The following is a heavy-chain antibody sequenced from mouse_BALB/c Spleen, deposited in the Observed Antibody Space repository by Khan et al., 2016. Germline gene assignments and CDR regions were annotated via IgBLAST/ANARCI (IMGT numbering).Heavy chain of an antibody. Sequence: EVELVASGGGLVQPGGSRKLSCAASGFTFSSFGMHWVRQAPDKGLEWVAYISGGSSTIFYADTVKGRFTISRDNPKNTLFLQMTSLRSEDTAMYFCARIYYGLYYAMDYWGQGTSVTVSS. V-gene: IGHV5-17*02. CDR2: ISGGSSTI. D-gene: IGHD2-1*01. CDR1: GFTFSSFG. J-gene: IGHJ4*01. CDR3: ARIYYGLYYAMDY.